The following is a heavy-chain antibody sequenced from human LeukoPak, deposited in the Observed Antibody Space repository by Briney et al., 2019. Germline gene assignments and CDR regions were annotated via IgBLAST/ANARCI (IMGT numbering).Heavy chain of an antibody. V-gene: IGHV3-74*01. D-gene: IGHD3-9*01. CDR2: IKADGTYT. CDR3: ARDFDMGITPGDDFDF. Sequence: GSLRLPCAASGFSFSKYWMHWVRQTPGEGLVWVARIKADGTYTSYADSVKGRFTIARDNARNTVFLQMNSLRAEETAVYYCARDFDMGITPGDDFDFWGQGTLVTVSS. J-gene: IGHJ4*02. CDR1: GFSFSKYW.